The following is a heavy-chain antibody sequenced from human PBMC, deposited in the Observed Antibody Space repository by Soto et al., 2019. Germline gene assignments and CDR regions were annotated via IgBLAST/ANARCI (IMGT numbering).Heavy chain of an antibody. D-gene: IGHD6-6*01. CDR2: TYYRSKWYN. Sequence: PSQPVSRTCAISGASVSSNIAACNCIRQSPSRGLEWLGRTYYRSKWYNDYAVSVKSRITINPDTSKNQFSLQLNSVTPEDTAVYYCARATEAYSSSHGMDVCGQRTTVTVSS. V-gene: IGHV6-1*01. J-gene: IGHJ6*02. CDR3: ARATEAYSSSHGMDV. CDR1: GASVSSNIAA.